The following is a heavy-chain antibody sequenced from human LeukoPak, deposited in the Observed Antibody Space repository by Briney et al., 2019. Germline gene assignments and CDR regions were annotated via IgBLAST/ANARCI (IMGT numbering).Heavy chain of an antibody. CDR3: ARVLGDYYDSSGHLDY. CDR2: IYYSGST. J-gene: IGHJ4*02. Sequence: PSETLSLTCTVSGGSISSSSYYWGWIRQPPGKGLEWIGSIYYSGSTYYNPSLKSRVTISVDTSKNQFSLKLSSVTAADTAVYYCARVLGDYYDSSGHLDYWGQGTLVTVSS. V-gene: IGHV4-39*07. D-gene: IGHD3-22*01. CDR1: GGSISSSSYY.